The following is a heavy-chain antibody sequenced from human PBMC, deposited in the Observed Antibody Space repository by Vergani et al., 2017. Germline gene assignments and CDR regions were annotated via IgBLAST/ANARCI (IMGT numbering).Heavy chain of an antibody. V-gene: IGHV3-21*01. J-gene: IGHJ4*02. D-gene: IGHD2-15*01. CDR1: GFTFSSYS. CDR2: ISSSSSYI. CDR3: ARDRRAIVVVVAATPSDY. Sequence: VQMVESGGGLVKPGGSLRLSCAASGFTFSSYSMNWVRQAPGKGLEWVSSISSSSSYIYYADSVKGRFTISRDNAKNSLYLQMNSLRAEDTAVYYCARDRRAIVVVVAATPSDYWGQGTLVTVSS.